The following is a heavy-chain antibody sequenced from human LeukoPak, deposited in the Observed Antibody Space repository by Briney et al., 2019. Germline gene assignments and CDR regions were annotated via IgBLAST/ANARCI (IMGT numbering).Heavy chain of an antibody. CDR2: ISAYNGNT. J-gene: IGHJ4*02. V-gene: IGHV1-18*01. Sequence: ASVEVSCKASGYTFTSYGISWVRQAPGQGLEWMGWISAYNGNTNYAQKLQGRVTMTTDTSTSTAYMELRSLRSDDTAVYYCARDWEVAIHRPIDYWGQGSLVTVSS. CDR1: GYTFTSYG. D-gene: IGHD5-12*01. CDR3: ARDWEVAIHRPIDY.